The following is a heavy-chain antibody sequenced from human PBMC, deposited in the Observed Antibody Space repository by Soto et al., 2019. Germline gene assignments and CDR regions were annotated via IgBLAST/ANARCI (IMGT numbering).Heavy chain of an antibody. CDR1: GDSFKSGSYS. D-gene: IGHD2-15*01. CDR2: VSHTGRT. CDR3: ARDIAAFDS. V-gene: IGHV4-61*01. J-gene: IGHJ4*02. Sequence: QVQLQESGPGLVKPSETLSLTCTVSGDSFKSGSYSWSWIRQPPGKGLEWIAYVSHTGRTSYNPSPMSRVSISVDTAKNQSSLNLDSVTAAETAVYFCARDIAAFDSWGQGPLVTVSS.